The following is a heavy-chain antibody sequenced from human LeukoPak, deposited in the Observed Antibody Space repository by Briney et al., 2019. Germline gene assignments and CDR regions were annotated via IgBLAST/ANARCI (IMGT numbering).Heavy chain of an antibody. Sequence: SDTLSLTCTVSGGSISSSSYYWGWIRQPPGKGLEWIGSIYYSGSTYYNPSLKSRVTISVDTSKNQFSLKLSSVTASDTAVYYCARAPPGYCSSISCYGGFDYWGQGTLVTVSS. CDR3: ARAPPGYCSSISCYGGFDY. CDR2: IYYSGST. J-gene: IGHJ4*02. D-gene: IGHD2-2*01. CDR1: GGSISSSSYY. V-gene: IGHV4-39*07.